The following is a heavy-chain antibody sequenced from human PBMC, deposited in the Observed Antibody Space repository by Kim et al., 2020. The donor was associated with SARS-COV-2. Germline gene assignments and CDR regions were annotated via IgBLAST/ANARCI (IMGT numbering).Heavy chain of an antibody. CDR3: ARGTGDLWFGLAKPSSGFDY. J-gene: IGHJ4*02. Sequence: GGSLRLSCAASGFTFSSYSMNWVRQAPGKGLEWVSYISSSSSTIYYADSVKGRFTISRDNAKNSLYLQMNSLRDEDTAVYYCARGTGDLWFGLAKPSSGFDYWGQGTLVTVSS. D-gene: IGHD3-10*01. CDR2: ISSSSSTI. V-gene: IGHV3-48*02. CDR1: GFTFSSYS.